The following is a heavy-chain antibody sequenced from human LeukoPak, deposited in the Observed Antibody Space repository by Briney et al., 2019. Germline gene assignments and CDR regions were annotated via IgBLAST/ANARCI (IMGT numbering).Heavy chain of an antibody. CDR1: GGSISSGGYY. D-gene: IGHD3-10*01. CDR2: IYHSGST. V-gene: IGHV4-30-2*01. Sequence: PSETLSLTCTVSGGSISSGGYYWSWIRQPPGKGLEWIGYIYHSGSTYYNPSLKSRVTISVDRSKNQFSLKLSSVTAADTAVYYCARHGGSGLDWFDPWGQGTLVTVSS. J-gene: IGHJ5*02. CDR3: ARHGGSGLDWFDP.